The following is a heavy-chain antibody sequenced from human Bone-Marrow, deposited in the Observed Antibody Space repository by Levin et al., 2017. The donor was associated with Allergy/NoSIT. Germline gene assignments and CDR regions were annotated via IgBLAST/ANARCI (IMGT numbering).Heavy chain of an antibody. Sequence: PGGSLRLSCAASGFTFSSYAVHWVRQAPGKGLEWVAVISYDGSNKYYADSVKGRFTISRDNSKNTLYLQMNSLRAEDTAVYYCARDLRGTTGAVDYWGQGTLVTVSS. CDR3: ARDLRGTTGAVDY. V-gene: IGHV3-30-3*01. J-gene: IGHJ4*02. CDR2: ISYDGSNK. D-gene: IGHD1-1*01. CDR1: GFTFSSYA.